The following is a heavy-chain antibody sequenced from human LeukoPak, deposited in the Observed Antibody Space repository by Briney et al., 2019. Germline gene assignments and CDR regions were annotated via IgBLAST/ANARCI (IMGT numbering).Heavy chain of an antibody. V-gene: IGHV3-23*01. CDR2: ISGNGGSI. D-gene: IGHD3-9*01. J-gene: IGHJ3*02. Sequence: PGGSLRLSCAASGFTFSSYAMSWVRQAPGKGLEWVSAISGNGGSIYYADSVKGRFTISRDNSKNTLYLQMNSLRAEDTAVYYCAKTVLRYSTGDAFDIWGQGTMVTVSS. CDR3: AKTVLRYSTGDAFDI. CDR1: GFTFSSYA.